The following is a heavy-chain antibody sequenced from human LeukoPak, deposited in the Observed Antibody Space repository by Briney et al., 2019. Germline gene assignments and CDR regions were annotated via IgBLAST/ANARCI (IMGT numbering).Heavy chain of an antibody. V-gene: IGHV1-69*05. D-gene: IGHD6-6*01. CDR2: IIPIFGTA. J-gene: IGHJ5*02. Sequence: SVKVSCKASGGTFSSYAISWVRQAPGQGLEWMGGIIPIFGTANYAQKFQGRVTITTDESTSTAYMELSSLRSKDTAVYYCARLVYSSSSGWFDPWGQGTLVTVSS. CDR3: ARLVYSSSSGWFDP. CDR1: GGTFSSYA.